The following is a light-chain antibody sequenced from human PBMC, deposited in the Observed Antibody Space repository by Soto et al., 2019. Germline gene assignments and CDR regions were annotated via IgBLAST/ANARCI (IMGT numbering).Light chain of an antibody. V-gene: IGLV2-14*01. CDR1: SSDVGGYKY. CDR3: CSYTGGTTLV. CDR2: EVS. J-gene: IGLJ2*01. Sequence: QSVLTQPASGSGSPGQSIPISFTGSSSDVGGYKYVSWYQQHPGKAPKLMIFEVSNRPSGVSNRFSGSKSGNTASLTISGLQAEDEGDYYCCSYTGGTTLVCGGGTQLTVL.